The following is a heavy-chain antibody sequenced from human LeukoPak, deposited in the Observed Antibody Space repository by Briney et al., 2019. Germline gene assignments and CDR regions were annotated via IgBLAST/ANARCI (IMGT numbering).Heavy chain of an antibody. V-gene: IGHV3-30*02. J-gene: IGHJ5*02. CDR1: GFSFNTYA. Sequence: GGPLRLSCAASGFSFNTYAMHWVRQAPGKGLEWLAFVRHDGNNKYEADSVKGRFTISRDNSKNTVYLQMNSLRSEDTAVYYCAKGVRMIVVAPGSWGQGTLVTVSS. CDR3: AKGVRMIVVAPGS. CDR2: VRHDGNNK. D-gene: IGHD3-22*01.